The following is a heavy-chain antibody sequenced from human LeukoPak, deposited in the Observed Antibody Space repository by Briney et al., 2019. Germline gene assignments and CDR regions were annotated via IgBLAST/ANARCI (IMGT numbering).Heavy chain of an antibody. V-gene: IGHV4-39*01. CDR3: ARRGYYSDSSGSRD. Sequence: SETLSLTCTVSGGSIRSISYYWDWIRQPPGKGLEWIGSIYYSGSTYYNPSLKSRVTISVDTSKNQFSLKLSSVTAADTAVYYCARRGYYSDSSGSRDWGQGTLVTVSS. CDR1: GGSIRSISYY. J-gene: IGHJ4*02. D-gene: IGHD3-22*01. CDR2: IYYSGST.